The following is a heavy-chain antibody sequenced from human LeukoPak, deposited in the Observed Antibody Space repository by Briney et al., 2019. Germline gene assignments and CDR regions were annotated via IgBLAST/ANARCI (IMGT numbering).Heavy chain of an antibody. CDR2: INHSGST. CDR3: ARLGYGSGSYYNQKRRYYFDY. J-gene: IGHJ4*02. Sequence: PSETLSLTCAVYGGSFSGYYWSSIRQPPGKGLEWIGEINHSGSTNYNPSLKSRVTISVDTSKNQFSLKLSSVTAADTAVYYCARLGYGSGSYYNQKRRYYFDYWGQGTLVTVSS. D-gene: IGHD3-10*01. V-gene: IGHV4-34*01. CDR1: GGSFSGYY.